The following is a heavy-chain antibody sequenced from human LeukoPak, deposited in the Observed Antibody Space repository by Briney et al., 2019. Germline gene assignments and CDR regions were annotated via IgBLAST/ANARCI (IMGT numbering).Heavy chain of an antibody. CDR2: IWYDGSNK. V-gene: IGHV3-33*01. J-gene: IGHJ4*02. CDR3: ASGSRTTVTTVTHFDY. CDR1: GFTFSSYG. D-gene: IGHD4-17*01. Sequence: GRSLRLSCAASGFTFSSYGMHWVRQAPGKGLEWVAVIWYDGSNKYYADSAKGRFTISRDNSKNTLYLQMNSLRAEDTAVYYCASGSRTTVTTVTHFDYWGQGTLVTVSS.